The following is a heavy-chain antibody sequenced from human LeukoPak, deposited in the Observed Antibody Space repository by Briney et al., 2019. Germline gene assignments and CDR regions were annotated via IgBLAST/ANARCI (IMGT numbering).Heavy chain of an antibody. D-gene: IGHD6-13*01. CDR1: GGPISSYY. CDR2: IYYSGST. J-gene: IGHJ5*02. CDR3: ARDRYSSSWRT. Sequence: SETLSLTCTVSGGPISSYYWSWIRQPPGKGLEWIGYIYYSGSTNYNPSLKSRVTISVDTSKNQFSLKLSSVTAADTAVYYCARDRYSSSWRTWGQGTLVTVSS. V-gene: IGHV4-59*01.